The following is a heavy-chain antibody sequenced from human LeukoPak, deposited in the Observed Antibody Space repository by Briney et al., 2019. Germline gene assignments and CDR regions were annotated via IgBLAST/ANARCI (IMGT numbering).Heavy chain of an antibody. CDR3: ARDLSPSSGYSSSWYAPWDAFDI. J-gene: IGHJ3*02. Sequence: ASVKVSCKASGYTFTSYGISWVRQAPGQGLEWMGWISAYNGNTNYAQKLQGRVTMTTDTSTSTAYMELRSLRSDDTAVYYCARDLSPSSGYSSSWYAPWDAFDIWGQGTMVTVSS. CDR2: ISAYNGNT. D-gene: IGHD6-13*01. V-gene: IGHV1-18*01. CDR1: GYTFTSYG.